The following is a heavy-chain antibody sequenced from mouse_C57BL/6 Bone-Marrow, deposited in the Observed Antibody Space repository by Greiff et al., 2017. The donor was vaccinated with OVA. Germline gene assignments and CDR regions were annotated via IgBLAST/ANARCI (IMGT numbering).Heavy chain of an antibody. D-gene: IGHD2-1*01. J-gene: IGHJ3*01. CDR3: ARHGNYGFAY. Sequence: DVMLVESGGGLVQPGGSLKLSCAASGFTFSDYYMYWVRQTPEKRLEWVAYISNGGGSTYYPDTVKGRFTISRDNAKNTLYLQMSRLKSEDTAMYYCARHGNYGFAYWGQGTLVTVSA. V-gene: IGHV5-12*01. CDR2: ISNGGGST. CDR1: GFTFSDYY.